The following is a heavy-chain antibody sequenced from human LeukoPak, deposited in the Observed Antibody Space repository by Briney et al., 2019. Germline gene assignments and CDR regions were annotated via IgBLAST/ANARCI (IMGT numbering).Heavy chain of an antibody. CDR1: GFSLSTSGVG. Sequence: SGPTLVNPTQTLTLTCTFSGFSLSTSGVGVGWIRQPPGKALEWLALIHWDDDKRYSPSLKSRLTITKDTSKNQVVLTMTNMVPVDTGTYYCARRLPHGNVEDWFDPGGQGTLVTVSS. CDR2: IHWDDDK. CDR3: ARRLPHGNVEDWFDP. V-gene: IGHV2-5*02. D-gene: IGHD2-15*01. J-gene: IGHJ5*02.